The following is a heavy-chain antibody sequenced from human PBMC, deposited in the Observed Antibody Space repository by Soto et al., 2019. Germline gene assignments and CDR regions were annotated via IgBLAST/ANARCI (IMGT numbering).Heavy chain of an antibody. CDR3: ARAKGLWRYYDSSGYQPRMYYYYGMDV. CDR1: GGSISSGGYS. Sequence: QLQLQESGSGLVKPSQTLSLTCAVSGGSISSGGYSWSWIRQPPGKGLEWIGYIYHSGSTYYNPSLKSRVTISVDRSKNQFSLKLSSVTAADTAVYYCARAKGLWRYYDSSGYQPRMYYYYGMDVWGQGTTVTVSS. J-gene: IGHJ6*02. D-gene: IGHD3-22*01. CDR2: IYHSGST. V-gene: IGHV4-30-2*01.